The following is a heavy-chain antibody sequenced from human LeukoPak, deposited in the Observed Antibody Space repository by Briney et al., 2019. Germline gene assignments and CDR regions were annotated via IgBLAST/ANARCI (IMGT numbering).Heavy chain of an antibody. CDR1: GLTVSSNY. Sequence: GRSLRLSCAASGLTVSSNYMSWVRQAPGKGLEWVSVIYSGGDIYYAHSVKGRFTISRDSSKNTLYLQMNSLRVEDTAVYYCARAAGDRIGYFDLWGRGTLVTVSS. D-gene: IGHD7-27*01. J-gene: IGHJ2*01. CDR2: IYSGGDI. V-gene: IGHV3-53*01. CDR3: ARAAGDRIGYFDL.